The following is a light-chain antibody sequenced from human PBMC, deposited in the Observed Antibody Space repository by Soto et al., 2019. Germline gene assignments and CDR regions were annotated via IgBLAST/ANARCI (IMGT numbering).Light chain of an antibody. CDR1: QSISSW. Sequence: DIQMTQSPSTLSASVGDRVTITCRASQSISSWLAWYQQKPGKAPKLLIYKASSLESGVPSRFGGRGSGTEFTLTISSLQPDDFATYCCQQYNSYPWTFGQGTKVEI. V-gene: IGKV1-5*03. CDR2: KAS. CDR3: QQYNSYPWT. J-gene: IGKJ1*01.